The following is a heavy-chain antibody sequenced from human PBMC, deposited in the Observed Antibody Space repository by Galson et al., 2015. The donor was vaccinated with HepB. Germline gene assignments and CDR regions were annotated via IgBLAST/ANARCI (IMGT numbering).Heavy chain of an antibody. CDR3: AGEYQLLSFLY. D-gene: IGHD2-2*01. J-gene: IGHJ4*02. Sequence: SLRLSCAASGFTFSSYAMHWVRQAPGKGLEWVAVISYDGSNKYYADSVKGRFTISRDNSKNTLYLQMNSLRAEDTAVYYCAGEYQLLSFLYWGQGTLVTVSS. CDR2: ISYDGSNK. V-gene: IGHV3-30-3*01. CDR1: GFTFSSYA.